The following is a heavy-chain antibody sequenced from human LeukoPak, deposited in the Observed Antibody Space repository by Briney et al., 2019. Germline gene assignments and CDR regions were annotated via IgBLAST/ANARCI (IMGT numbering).Heavy chain of an antibody. CDR2: ISSSSSTI. CDR3: AREAGSGYDWGNFDY. D-gene: IGHD5-12*01. Sequence: GGSLRLSCAASGFTFSSYSMNWVRQAPGKGLEWVSYISSSSSTIYYADSVEGRFTISRDNAKNSVYLQMNRLRAEDTAVYYCAREAGSGYDWGNFDYWGQGTLVTVSS. J-gene: IGHJ4*02. V-gene: IGHV3-48*04. CDR1: GFTFSSYS.